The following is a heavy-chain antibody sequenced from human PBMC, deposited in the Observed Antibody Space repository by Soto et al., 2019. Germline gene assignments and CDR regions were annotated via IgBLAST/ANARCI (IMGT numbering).Heavy chain of an antibody. D-gene: IGHD2-15*01. CDR2: INYSGSS. CDR1: GDSISSRGYY. Sequence: QVQLQESDPGLVKPSQTLSLTCTVSGDSISSRGYYWSWIRQPPGRGLEWIGYINYSGSSWYNPSLRSRVAIIADTSKSKFSQKQSLVTAAVTAVYFWARAGKYRGNPRMDYCGQGTVVTISP. J-gene: IGHJ4*02. CDR3: ARAGKYRGNPRMDY. V-gene: IGHV4-31*03.